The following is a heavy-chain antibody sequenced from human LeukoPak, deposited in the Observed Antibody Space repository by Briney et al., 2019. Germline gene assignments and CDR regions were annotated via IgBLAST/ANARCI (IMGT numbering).Heavy chain of an antibody. J-gene: IGHJ5*02. CDR2: INPSGGST. D-gene: IGHD6-13*01. CDR1: GYTFTSYY. V-gene: IGHV1-46*01. CDR3: AREYSSSWYEYNWFDP. Sequence: ASVKVSCKASGYTFTSYYMHWVRQAPGQGLEWMGIINPSGGSTSYAQKFQGRVTMTRDTSTSTVYMELSSLRSEDTAVYYCAREYSSSWYEYNWFDPWGQGTLVTVSS.